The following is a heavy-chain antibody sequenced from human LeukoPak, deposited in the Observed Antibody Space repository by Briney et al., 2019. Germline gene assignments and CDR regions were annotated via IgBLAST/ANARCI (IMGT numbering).Heavy chain of an antibody. CDR2: ISYDGSNK. CDR1: GFTFSSYG. CDR3: AKDRGGYGVPGYYYYGMDV. D-gene: IGHD5-12*01. Sequence: GRSLRLSCAASGFTFSSYGMHWVRQAPGKGLVWVAVISYDGSNKYYADSVKGRFTISRDNSKNTLYLQMNSLRAEDTAVYYCAKDRGGYGVPGYYYYGMDVWGQGTTVTVSS. J-gene: IGHJ6*02. V-gene: IGHV3-30*18.